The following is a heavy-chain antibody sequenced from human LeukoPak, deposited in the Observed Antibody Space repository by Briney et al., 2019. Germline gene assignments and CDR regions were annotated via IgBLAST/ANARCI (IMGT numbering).Heavy chain of an antibody. CDR2: ISSRSSTI. CDR1: GFTFHFYS. CDR3: ARGEDY. J-gene: IGHJ4*02. Sequence: PGGSLRLSCAASGFTFHFYSMTWVRQARGKGLEWVSYISSRSSTIYYTDSVKGRFTVSRDNAKNSLNLQMNSLRDEDTAVYYCARGEDYWGQGTLVTVSS. V-gene: IGHV3-48*02.